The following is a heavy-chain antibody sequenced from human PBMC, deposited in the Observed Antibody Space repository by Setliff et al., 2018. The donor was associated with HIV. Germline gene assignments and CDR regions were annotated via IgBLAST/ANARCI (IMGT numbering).Heavy chain of an antibody. V-gene: IGHV1-69*13. CDR1: GHTPRHYG. Sequence: ASVKVSCKASGHTPRHYGINWVRQAPGQGLEWVGSLIPVFGEPHYAPRFQGRVTITADDSTNTGYMELSSLRFEDTAVYYCARAKATRQARPTNCFDPWGQGTLVTVSS. CDR3: ARAKATRQARPTNCFDP. CDR2: LIPVFGEP. D-gene: IGHD1-1*01. J-gene: IGHJ5*02.